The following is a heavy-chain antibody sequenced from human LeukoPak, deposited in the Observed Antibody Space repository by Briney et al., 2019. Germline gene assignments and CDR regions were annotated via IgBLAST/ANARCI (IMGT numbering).Heavy chain of an antibody. Sequence: GASVKVSCKASGYTFTGYYMHWVRQAPGQGLEWMGWINPNSGGTNYAQKFQGRVTMTRDTSISTAYMELSRLRSDDTAVYYCVRDSSATGTTLADYWGQGTLVTVSS. D-gene: IGHD1-7*01. V-gene: IGHV1-2*02. J-gene: IGHJ4*02. CDR2: INPNSGGT. CDR3: VRDSSATGTTLADY. CDR1: GYTFTGYY.